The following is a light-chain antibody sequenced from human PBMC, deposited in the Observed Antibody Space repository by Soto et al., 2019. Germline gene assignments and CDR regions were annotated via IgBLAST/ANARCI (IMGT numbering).Light chain of an antibody. Sequence: EIVMTQSPATLSVSPGERATLSCRASQSINNNLAWYQQRPAQAPRLLIYGASTRATGIPARFSGSGSGTDFTLTITSLQSEDFAVYYCQQYNDWPPMYTFGQGTKLEIK. J-gene: IGKJ2*01. CDR3: QQYNDWPPMYT. V-gene: IGKV3-15*01. CDR1: QSINNN. CDR2: GAS.